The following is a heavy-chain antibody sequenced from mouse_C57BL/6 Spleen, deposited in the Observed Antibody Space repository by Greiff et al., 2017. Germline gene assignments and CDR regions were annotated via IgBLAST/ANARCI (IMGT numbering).Heavy chain of an antibody. V-gene: IGHV14-4*01. CDR2: IDPENGDT. CDR1: GFNIKDGY. Sequence: EVQLQQSGAELVRPGASVKLSCTASGFNIKDGYMHWVKQRPEKGLGWIGWIDPENGDTEYASKFQGKATITADTASNTAYLQLSSLTSEDTAVYYCTSYGNYPYYFDYWGQGTTLTVSS. CDR3: TSYGNYPYYFDY. D-gene: IGHD2-1*01. J-gene: IGHJ2*01.